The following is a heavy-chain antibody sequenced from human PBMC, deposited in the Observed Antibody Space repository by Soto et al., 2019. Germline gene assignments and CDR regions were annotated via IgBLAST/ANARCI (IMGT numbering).Heavy chain of an antibody. CDR1: VSMFSSYT. Sequence: GGSLRLSCTASVSMFSSYTMTWVRQAPGTGLEWVSSVSFRGDIYYADSLEGRFTISRDDAKNSLYLQMNSLRAEDTAVYYCARGCSSASCYYYWGQGTLVTVSS. V-gene: IGHV3-21*01. J-gene: IGHJ4*02. CDR2: VSFRGDI. D-gene: IGHD2-2*01. CDR3: ARGCSSASCYYY.